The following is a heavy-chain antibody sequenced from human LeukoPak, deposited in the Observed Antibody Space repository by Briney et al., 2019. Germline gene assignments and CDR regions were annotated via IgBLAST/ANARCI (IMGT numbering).Heavy chain of an antibody. D-gene: IGHD3-16*01. V-gene: IGHV3-64D*06. CDR1: GFTFSSYA. CDR3: ARGRLGATVAFDI. J-gene: IGHJ3*02. CDR2: ISSNGGST. Sequence: GGSLRLSCSASGFTFSSYAMHWVRQAPGKGLEYVSAISSNGGSTYYADSVKGRFTISRDNSKNTLYLQMSSLRAEDTAVYYCARGRLGATVAFDIWGQGTMVTVSS.